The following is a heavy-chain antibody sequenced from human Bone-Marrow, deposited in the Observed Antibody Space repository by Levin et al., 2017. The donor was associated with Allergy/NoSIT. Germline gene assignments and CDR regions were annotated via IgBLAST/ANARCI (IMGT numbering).Heavy chain of an antibody. V-gene: IGHV3-21*01. CDR2: ISSDPSYI. CDR3: ARAWYVSGYYYSDY. J-gene: IGHJ4*02. CDR1: GFTFSSYS. Sequence: GESLKISCAASGFTFSSYSMNWVRQAPGKGLEWISFISSDPSYIYYADSVKGRFTISRDNAKSSLYLQMNSLRAEDTAVYYCARAWYVSGYYYSDYWGQGTLVTVSS. D-gene: IGHD6-19*01.